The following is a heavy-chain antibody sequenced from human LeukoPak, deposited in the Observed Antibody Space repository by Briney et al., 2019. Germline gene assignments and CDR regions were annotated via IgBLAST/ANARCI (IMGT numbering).Heavy chain of an antibody. J-gene: IGHJ4*02. D-gene: IGHD6-19*01. V-gene: IGHV4-34*01. CDR2: INHSGSP. CDR1: GGSLSGHY. Sequence: SETLSLTCAVHGGSLSGHYCIWIRQPPGKGLEWIGEINHSGSPNYSPSLKSRVSISVDTSKNQFSLSLRSVTAADTAVYYCARGPNIPVAAYWGQGTLVTVSS. CDR3: ARGPNIPVAAY.